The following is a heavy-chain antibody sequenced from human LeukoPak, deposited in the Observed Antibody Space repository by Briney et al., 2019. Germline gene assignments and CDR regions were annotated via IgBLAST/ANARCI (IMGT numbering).Heavy chain of an antibody. Sequence: SETLSLTCAVSGGSISSGGYSWSWIRQPPGKGLEWIGYIYHSGSTYYNPSLKSRVTISVDTSKNQFSLKLSSVTAADTAVYYCARAHGLVVPAPDYWGQGTLVPVSS. D-gene: IGHD2-2*01. J-gene: IGHJ4*02. CDR3: ARAHGLVVPAPDY. V-gene: IGHV4-30-2*01. CDR1: GGSISSGGYS. CDR2: IYHSGST.